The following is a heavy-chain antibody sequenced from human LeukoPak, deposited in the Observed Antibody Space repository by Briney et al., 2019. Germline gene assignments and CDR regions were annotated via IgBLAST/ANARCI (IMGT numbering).Heavy chain of an antibody. J-gene: IGHJ4*02. CDR3: TTGFDGIVVWPHKPSDY. D-gene: IGHD3-22*01. CDR2: IKSNADGGTT. Sequence: GGSLRLSCATSGLTFSDAWMTWVRQAPGRGLEWLGRIKSNADGGTTDYAVPVKGRFSISRDDSKNTMYLQMNSLKTEDTGVYYCTTGFDGIVVWPHKPSDYWGQGTLVTVSS. CDR1: GLTFSDAW. V-gene: IGHV3-15*01.